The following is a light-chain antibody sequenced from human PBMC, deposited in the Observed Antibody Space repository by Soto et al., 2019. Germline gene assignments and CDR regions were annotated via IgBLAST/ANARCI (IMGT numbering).Light chain of an antibody. J-gene: IGLJ3*02. CDR3: FSYAGSSIWV. CDR1: SSDVGGYNY. CDR2: GVT. V-gene: IGLV2-23*02. Sequence: QSALTQPPSASGSRGQSVTISCTGTSSDVGGYNYVSWYQKHPGKAPRVMIFGVTKRPSGISNRFFGSKSGSTASLTISGLQAEDEADYFCFSYAGSSIWVFGGGTKLTVL.